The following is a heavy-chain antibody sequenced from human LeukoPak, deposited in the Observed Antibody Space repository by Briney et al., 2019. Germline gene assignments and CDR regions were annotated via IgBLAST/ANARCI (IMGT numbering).Heavy chain of an antibody. CDR3: ARQNSSWYYYYYGMDV. J-gene: IGHJ6*02. V-gene: IGHV4-34*01. D-gene: IGHD6-13*01. Sequence: SETLSLTCTVSGGSISSYYWSWIRQPPGKGQEWIGEINHSGSTNYNPSLKSRVTISVDTSKNQFSLKLSSVTAADTAVYYCARQNSSWYYYYYGMDVWGQGTTVTVSS. CDR2: INHSGST. CDR1: GGSISSYY.